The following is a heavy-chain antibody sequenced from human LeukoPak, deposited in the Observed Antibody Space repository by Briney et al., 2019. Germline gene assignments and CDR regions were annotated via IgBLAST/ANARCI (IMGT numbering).Heavy chain of an antibody. D-gene: IGHD4-17*01. CDR3: ARARSAGLRLYYFNS. V-gene: IGHV3-23*01. CDR1: GFTFSNYA. Sequence: GGSLRLSCAASGFTFSNYAMNWVRQAPGKGLEWVSIITGSGTGTYFAGSVKGRFTISRDNSKDMLYLQVNYLRAEDTAVYYCARARSAGLRLYYFNSWGQGTLVTVSS. CDR2: ITGSGTGT. J-gene: IGHJ4*02.